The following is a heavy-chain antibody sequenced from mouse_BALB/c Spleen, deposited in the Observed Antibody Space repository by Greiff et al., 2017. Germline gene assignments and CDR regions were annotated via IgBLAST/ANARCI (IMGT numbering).Heavy chain of an antibody. CDR3: ARFRGNYYAMDY. V-gene: IGHV1S137*01. J-gene: IGHJ4*01. D-gene: IGHD2-1*01. CDR2: ISTYYGDA. CDR1: GYTFTDYA. Sequence: VQLQQSGAELVRPGVSVKISCKGSGYTFTDYAMHWVKQSHAKSLEWIGVISTYYGDASYNQKFKGKATMTVDKSSSTAYMELARLTSEDSAIYYCARFRGNYYAMDYWGQGTSVTVSS.